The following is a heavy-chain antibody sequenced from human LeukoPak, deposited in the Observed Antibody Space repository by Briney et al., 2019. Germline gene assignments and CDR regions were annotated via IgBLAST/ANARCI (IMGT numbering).Heavy chain of an antibody. CDR3: ARTITIFGVVTYDY. CDR1: GDSVSSNSAA. J-gene: IGHJ4*02. Sequence: SQTLSLTCAISGDSVSSNSAAWNWIRQSPSRGLEWLGRTYYRSKWYNDYAVSVKSRITINPDTSKNQFSLKLSSVTAADTAVYYCARTITIFGVVTYDYWGQGTLVTVSS. CDR2: TYYRSKWYN. D-gene: IGHD3-3*01. V-gene: IGHV6-1*01.